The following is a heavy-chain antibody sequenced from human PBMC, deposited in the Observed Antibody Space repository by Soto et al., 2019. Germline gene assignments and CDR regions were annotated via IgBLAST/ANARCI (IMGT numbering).Heavy chain of an antibody. D-gene: IGHD5-12*01. J-gene: IGHJ4*02. CDR3: AKDMGYDLSPLGYFDY. Sequence: EVQLLESGGGLVQPGRSLRLSCAASGFTFDDYAMHWVRQAPGKGLEWVSGISWNSGSIGYADSVKGRFTISRDNAKNSLYLQMNSLRSEDTALYYCAKDMGYDLSPLGYFDYWGQGTLVTVSS. CDR1: GFTFDDYA. CDR2: ISWNSGSI. V-gene: IGHV3-9*01.